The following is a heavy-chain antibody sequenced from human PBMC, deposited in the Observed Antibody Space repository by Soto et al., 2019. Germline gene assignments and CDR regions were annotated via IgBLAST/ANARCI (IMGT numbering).Heavy chain of an antibody. D-gene: IGHD4-17*01. CDR1: GYTFTSYD. J-gene: IGHJ5*02. Sequence: ASVKVSCKASGYTFTSYDINWVRQATGQGLEWMGWMNPNSGNTGYAQKFQGRVTMTRNTSISTAYMELSSLRSEDTAVYYCARGELYDYGDWSWWFDPWGQGTRVTVSS. CDR2: MNPNSGNT. CDR3: ARGELYDYGDWSWWFDP. V-gene: IGHV1-8*01.